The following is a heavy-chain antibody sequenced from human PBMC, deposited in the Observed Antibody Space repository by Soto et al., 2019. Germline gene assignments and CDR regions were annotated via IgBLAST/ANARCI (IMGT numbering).Heavy chain of an antibody. CDR1: GYSFTNYW. Sequence: PGESLKISCKGSGYSFTNYWIGWVRQMPGKGLEWVGIIYPGDSDTRYSPSFQGQVTISADNSITTAYLQWGSLKASDTAMFYCDRMVRIANMAHHAFEVWGQXTMVTVSS. CDR3: DRMVRIANMAHHAFEV. CDR2: IYPGDSDT. V-gene: IGHV5-51*01. J-gene: IGHJ3*01. D-gene: IGHD2-21*01.